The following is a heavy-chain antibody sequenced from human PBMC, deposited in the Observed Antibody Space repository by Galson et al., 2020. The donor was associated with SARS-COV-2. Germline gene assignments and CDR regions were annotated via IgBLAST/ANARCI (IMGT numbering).Heavy chain of an antibody. CDR2: INWNGGST. J-gene: IGHJ6*02. CDR1: GFTFDDYG. CDR3: ARELREDYYYYYGMDV. V-gene: IGHV3-20*01. D-gene: IGHD4-17*01. Sequence: GGSLRLSCAASGFTFDDYGMSWVRQAPGKGLEWVSGINWNGGSTGYADSVKGRFTISRDNAKNSLYLQMNSLRAEDTALYHCARELREDYYYYYGMDVWGQGTTVTVSS.